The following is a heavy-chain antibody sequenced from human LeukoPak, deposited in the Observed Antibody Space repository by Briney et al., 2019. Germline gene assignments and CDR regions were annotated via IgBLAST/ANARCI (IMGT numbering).Heavy chain of an antibody. CDR3: ARMTLYGSGTVD. CDR1: GFIFSSYA. D-gene: IGHD3-10*01. Sequence: GGSLRLSCAASGFIFSSYAMHWVRQAPGKGLEYVSGISSNGGSTYYAGSVKGRFTISRDNSKNTVNLQMGSLRTEDTAVYHCARMTLYGSGTVDWGQGILVTVSS. CDR2: ISSNGGST. J-gene: IGHJ4*02. V-gene: IGHV3-64*02.